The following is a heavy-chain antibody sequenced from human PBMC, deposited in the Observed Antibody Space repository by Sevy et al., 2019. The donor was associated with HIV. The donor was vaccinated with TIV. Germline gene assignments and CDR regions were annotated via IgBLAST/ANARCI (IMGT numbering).Heavy chain of an antibody. J-gene: IGHJ5*02. CDR1: GFTLSSYE. D-gene: IGHD3-22*01. CDR2: IGSSGTTI. Sequence: GGSLRLSCKASGFTLSSYEMNWVRQAPGKGLEWVSYIGSSGTTIKYADSVKGRFTISRDNAKNSLYMQMNSLRAEDTAVYYCARVDANYDKGFDPWGQGTLVTVSS. CDR3: ARVDANYDKGFDP. V-gene: IGHV3-48*03.